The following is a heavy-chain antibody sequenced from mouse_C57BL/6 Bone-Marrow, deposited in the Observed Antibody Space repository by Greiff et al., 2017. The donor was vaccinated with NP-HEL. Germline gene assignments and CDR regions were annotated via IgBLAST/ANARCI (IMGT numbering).Heavy chain of an antibody. CDR3: ARPLITTVVAFYAMDY. J-gene: IGHJ4*01. CDR2: IDPNSGGT. D-gene: IGHD1-1*01. Sequence: VQLQQPGAELVKPGASVKLSCKASGYTFTSYWMHWVKQRPGRGLEWIGRIDPNSGGTKYNEKFKSKATLTVDKPSSTAYMQLSSLTSEDSAVYYCARPLITTVVAFYAMDYWGQGTSVTVSS. CDR1: GYTFTSYW. V-gene: IGHV1-72*01.